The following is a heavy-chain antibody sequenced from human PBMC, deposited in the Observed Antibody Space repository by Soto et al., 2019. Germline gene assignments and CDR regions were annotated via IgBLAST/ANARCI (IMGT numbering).Heavy chain of an antibody. CDR2: ISQDGSKK. J-gene: IGHJ4*02. V-gene: IGHV3-30*18. CDR3: AKDPYFSSSMDF. CDR1: GFTFSSYG. D-gene: IGHD6-6*01. Sequence: QVQLVESGGGVVQPGGSLRLSCAASGFTFSSYGMHWVRQAPGKGLEWLAVISQDGSKKYYADSVKGRFTISRDNSENSLFLLLNSLRDEDTAVYYCAKDPYFSSSMDFWGQGARVTVTA.